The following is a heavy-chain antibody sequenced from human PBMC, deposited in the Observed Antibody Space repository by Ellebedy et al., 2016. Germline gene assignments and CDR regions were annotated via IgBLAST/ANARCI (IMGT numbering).Heavy chain of an antibody. CDR1: GGSISSYY. D-gene: IGHD4-23*01. J-gene: IGHJ2*01. V-gene: IGHV4-59*01. CDR3: ARGVGGNDDWYFDL. CDR2: IYYSGST. Sequence: SETLSLTCTVSGGSISSYYWSWIRQPPGKGLEWIGYIYYSGSTNYDPSLKSRVTISVDTSKNQFSLKLSSVTAADTAVYYCARGVGGNDDWYFDLWGRGTLVTVSS.